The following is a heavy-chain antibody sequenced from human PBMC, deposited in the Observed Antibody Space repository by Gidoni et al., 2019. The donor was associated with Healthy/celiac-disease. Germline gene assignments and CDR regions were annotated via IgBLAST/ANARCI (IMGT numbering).Heavy chain of an antibody. J-gene: IGHJ3*02. CDR1: GFPFRSYG. V-gene: IGHV3-30*03. Sequence: QVQLVASGGGVVQPGRSLRLSCAASGFPFRSYGMHWVRQAPGKGLEWVAGISYDGSNKYYADSVKGRFTISRDNSKNTLYLQMNSLRAEDTAVYYCLGFQAATHYDAFDIWGQGTMVTVSS. CDR2: ISYDGSNK. D-gene: IGHD2-15*01. CDR3: LGFQAATHYDAFDI.